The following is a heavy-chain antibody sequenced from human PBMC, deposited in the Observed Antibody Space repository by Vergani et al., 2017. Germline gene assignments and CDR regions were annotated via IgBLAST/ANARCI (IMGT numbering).Heavy chain of an antibody. CDR3: AKEHRRSLWFWESNSIHFDY. J-gene: IGHJ4*02. CDR2: IGGSGGST. V-gene: IGHV3-23*01. D-gene: IGHD3-10*01. Sequence: EVQLLESGGGLVQPGGSLRLSCAASGFTFSSYAMSWVRQAPGKGLEWFSAIGGSGGSTYYADSVKGRFTISRDHSKNTLYLQMNSLSAEDTAVYYCAKEHRRSLWFWESNSIHFDYWGQGTLVTVSS. CDR1: GFTFSSYA.